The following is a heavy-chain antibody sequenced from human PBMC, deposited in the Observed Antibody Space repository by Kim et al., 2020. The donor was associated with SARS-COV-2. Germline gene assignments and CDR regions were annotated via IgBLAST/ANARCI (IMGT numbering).Heavy chain of an antibody. V-gene: IGHV3-23*01. CDR2: ISASGGSK. CDR1: GFNISTYA. J-gene: IGHJ3*02. Sequence: GGSLRLSCAPSGFNISTYAMTWVRQAPGKGLEWVSGISASGGSKYYADSVKRRFTISRDNAKSTVYLQMNNLRGEDTAVYYCAKGAGAFIAVTGQAAFDIWAKGQWSPSLQ. CDR3: AKGAGAFIAVTGQAAFDI. D-gene: IGHD6-19*01.